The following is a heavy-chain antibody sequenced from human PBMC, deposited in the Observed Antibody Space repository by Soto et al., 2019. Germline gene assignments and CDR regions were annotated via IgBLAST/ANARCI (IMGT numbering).Heavy chain of an antibody. CDR1: GGSFSGYY. J-gene: IGHJ4*02. Sequence: SETLSLTCAVYGGSFSGYYWSWVRQPPGKGLEWIGEINHSGSTNYNPSLKGRVTISVDTSKNQFSLKLSSVTAADTAVYYCALKIPMVRGVIPIDYWGQGTLVTVSS. D-gene: IGHD3-10*01. CDR3: ALKIPMVRGVIPIDY. CDR2: INHSGST. V-gene: IGHV4-34*01.